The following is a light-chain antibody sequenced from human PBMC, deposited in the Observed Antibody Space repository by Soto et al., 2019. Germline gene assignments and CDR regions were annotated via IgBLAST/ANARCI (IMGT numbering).Light chain of an antibody. CDR3: SSHTSSGTYV. Sequence: QSVLTQPASVSGSPGQSITISCTGTSGDVGRFNFVTWYQQHPGEVPKLMIYEVSARPSGVSNRFSGSKSGNTASLTISGLQAEDEADYYCSSHTSSGTYVFGTGTKLTVL. J-gene: IGLJ1*01. V-gene: IGLV2-14*01. CDR2: EVS. CDR1: SGDVGRFNF.